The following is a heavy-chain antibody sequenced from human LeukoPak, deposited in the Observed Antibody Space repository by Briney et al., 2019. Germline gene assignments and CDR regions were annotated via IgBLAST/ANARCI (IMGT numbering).Heavy chain of an antibody. V-gene: IGHV1-18*01. CDR2: ISAYSGNT. Sequence: ASVKVSCKAFGYTFSSYGISWVRQAPGQGLEWMGWISAYSGNTNYAQKLQGRVTMTADTSTNTAYMELRSLRSDDTAEYYCARGHPGYYDNSGYLPLDYWGQGTLVTASS. J-gene: IGHJ4*02. CDR1: GYTFSSYG. D-gene: IGHD3-22*01. CDR3: ARGHPGYYDNSGYLPLDY.